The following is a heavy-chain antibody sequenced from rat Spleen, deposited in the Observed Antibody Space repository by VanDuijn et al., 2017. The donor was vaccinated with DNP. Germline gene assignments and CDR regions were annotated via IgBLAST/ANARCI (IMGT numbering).Heavy chain of an antibody. V-gene: IGHV5-19*01. J-gene: IGHJ3*01. CDR2: ISPTGDST. CDR1: GFIFSDYD. Sequence: EVQLVESGGGLVQPGRSLKLSCAASGFIFSDYDMAWVRQAPTKGLEWVASISPTGDSTYYQDSVKGRFTASRDDAKNILYLQMDSLRSEDTATYYCTTSAYTTDYYYVNWFAYWGQGTLVTVSS. D-gene: IGHD1-6*01. CDR3: TTSAYTTDYYYVNWFAY.